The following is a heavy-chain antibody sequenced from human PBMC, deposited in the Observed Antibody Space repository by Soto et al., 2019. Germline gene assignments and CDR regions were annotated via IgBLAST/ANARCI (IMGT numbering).Heavy chain of an antibody. V-gene: IGHV3-21*01. CDR2: ISSTTNYI. J-gene: IGHJ4*02. CDR1: GFTFTRYS. CDR3: ARESEDLTSNFDY. Sequence: GALRLSCAASGFTFTRYSMNWVRQAPGKGLEWVSSISSTTNYIYYADSMKGRFTVSRDNAKNSVYLEMNSLSAEDTAVYYCARESEDLTSNFDYWGQGTLVTVSS.